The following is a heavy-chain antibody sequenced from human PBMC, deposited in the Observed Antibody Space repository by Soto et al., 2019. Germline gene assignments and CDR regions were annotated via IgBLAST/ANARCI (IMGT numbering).Heavy chain of an antibody. CDR2: INHSGIT. J-gene: IGHJ6*02. V-gene: IGHV4-34*01. Sequence: QVQLQEWGAGLLKPSETLSLTCAVYGGSFSDYYWSWLRQPPGKGLEWIGEINHSGITKYNRSLESRVTISVDTSKNQFSLKLNSVTAADTAVYYCARTGGMDVWGQGATVTVSS. CDR1: GGSFSDYY. CDR3: ARTGGMDV.